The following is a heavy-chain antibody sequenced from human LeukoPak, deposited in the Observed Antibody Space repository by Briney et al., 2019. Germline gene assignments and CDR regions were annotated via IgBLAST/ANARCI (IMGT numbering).Heavy chain of an antibody. D-gene: IGHD4-17*01. CDR2: IYHSGST. CDR3: ARYTVTAYDY. CDR1: GGSISSSSYY. V-gene: IGHV4-39*07. Sequence: SETLSLTCTVSGGSISSSSYYWGWIRQPPGTGLEWIGSIYHSGSTYYNPSLKSRVTISVDTSKNQFSLKLRSVTAADTAVYYCARYTVTAYDYWGQGTLVTVSS. J-gene: IGHJ4*02.